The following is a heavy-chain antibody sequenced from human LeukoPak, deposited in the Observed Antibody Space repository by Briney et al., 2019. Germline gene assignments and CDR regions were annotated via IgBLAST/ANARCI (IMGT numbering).Heavy chain of an antibody. CDR2: IYYSGST. CDR3: ARDMSGYYDSSGYYYLYYFDY. J-gene: IGHJ4*02. CDR1: GGSISSSSYY. Sequence: ASETLSLTCTVSGGSISSSSYYWGWIRQPPGKGLEWIGSIYYSGSTYYNPSLKSRVTISVDTSKNQFSLKLSSVTAADTAVYYCARDMSGYYDSSGYYYLYYFDYWGQGTLVTVSS. D-gene: IGHD3-22*01. V-gene: IGHV4-39*07.